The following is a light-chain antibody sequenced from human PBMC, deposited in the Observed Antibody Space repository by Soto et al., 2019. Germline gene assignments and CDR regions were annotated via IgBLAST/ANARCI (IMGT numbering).Light chain of an antibody. V-gene: IGLV2-8*01. Sequence: QSALTQPPSASGSPGQSVTISCTGSSSDIGGPDFVSWHQQHSGHAPKVLIYDVNKRPSGVPDRFSGSKSGNTASLTVSGLQAEDEAVYYCSSYAHGNKLLFGGGTKLTVL. CDR2: DVN. J-gene: IGLJ2*01. CDR1: SSDIGGPDF. CDR3: SSYAHGNKLL.